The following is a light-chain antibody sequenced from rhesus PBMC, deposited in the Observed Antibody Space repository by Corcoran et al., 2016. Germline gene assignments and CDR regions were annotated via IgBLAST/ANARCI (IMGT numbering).Light chain of an antibody. CDR1: QGISSY. Sequence: DIQMTQSPSSLSASVGDTVTITCRASQGISSYLAWYQQKPGKAPKLLFYKASTLQSWVPSRFSGSGSGTDFTLTISSLQPEDFATYYCQQYSSRPPTFGGGTKVELK. V-gene: IGKV1-25*01. CDR2: KAS. CDR3: QQYSSRPPT. J-gene: IGKJ4*01.